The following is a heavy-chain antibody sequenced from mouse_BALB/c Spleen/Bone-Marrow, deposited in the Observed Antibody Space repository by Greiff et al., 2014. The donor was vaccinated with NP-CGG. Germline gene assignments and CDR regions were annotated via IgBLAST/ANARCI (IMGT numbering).Heavy chain of an antibody. CDR3: ARELVRGMDY. V-gene: IGHV1-54*01. CDR1: VYAFTNYW. Sequence: QVQLKESGAELVRPGTSVKVSCKASVYAFTNYWIEWIKQRPGQGLEWIGVINPGSGGINYNEKFKGKATLTADKSSSTAYMQLSSLTSDDSAVYFCARELVRGMDYWGQGTSVTVSS. D-gene: IGHD1-1*01. CDR2: INPGSGGI. J-gene: IGHJ4*01.